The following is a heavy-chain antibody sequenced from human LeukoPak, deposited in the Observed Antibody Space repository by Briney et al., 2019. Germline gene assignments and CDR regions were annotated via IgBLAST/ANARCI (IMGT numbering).Heavy chain of an antibody. Sequence: SETLSLTCAVYGGSFSGYYWSWIRQPPGKGLEWIGEINHSGGTNYNPSLKSRVTISVDTSKNQFSLKLSSVTAADTAVYYCARDCGYYDSSGSKRSDAFDIWGQGTMVTVSS. CDR3: ARDCGYYDSSGSKRSDAFDI. CDR2: INHSGGT. J-gene: IGHJ3*02. V-gene: IGHV4-34*01. D-gene: IGHD3-22*01. CDR1: GGSFSGYY.